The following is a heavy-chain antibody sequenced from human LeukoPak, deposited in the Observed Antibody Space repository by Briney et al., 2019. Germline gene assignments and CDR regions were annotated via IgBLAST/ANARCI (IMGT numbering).Heavy chain of an antibody. V-gene: IGHV5-51*01. CDR1: GYSFTRYW. J-gene: IGHJ3*02. D-gene: IGHD5-24*01. Sequence: GESLKISCKGSGYSFTRYWIGWVRQMPGKGLEWMGIIYPGDSDTRYSPSFQGQVTISADKSISTAYLQWSSLKASDTAMYYCARLIGAVEMATISAFDIWGQGTMVTVSS. CDR3: ARLIGAVEMATISAFDI. CDR2: IYPGDSDT.